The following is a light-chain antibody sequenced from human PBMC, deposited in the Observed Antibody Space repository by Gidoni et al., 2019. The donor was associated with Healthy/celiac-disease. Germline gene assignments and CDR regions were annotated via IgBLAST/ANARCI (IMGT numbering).Light chain of an antibody. V-gene: IGKV3-11*01. CDR1: QSVSSY. Sequence: EFVSTQAPATLSLSPGERATLSCRASQSVSSYLAWYKQKPGQAPRPLIYDASNRATGIPARFSGSGSVTGFTLTISRLEPEDFAVYYCQQRSNWPPWTFGQGTKVEIK. CDR2: DAS. CDR3: QQRSNWPPWT. J-gene: IGKJ1*01.